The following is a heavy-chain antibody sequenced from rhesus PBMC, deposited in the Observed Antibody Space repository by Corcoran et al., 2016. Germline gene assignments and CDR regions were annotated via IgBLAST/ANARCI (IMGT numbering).Heavy chain of an antibody. Sequence: QVQLVQSGAEVKKPGTSVKLSCKASGYTFTSYYINWVRQAPGQVLEWMGWLTHNDGNTCYEQKFQGRVTMTRDTSSSTADMERNSLRYEDTAVYYCARAMIVVITDFDYWGQGVLVTVSS. D-gene: IGHD3-28*01. CDR3: ARAMIVVITDFDY. CDR2: LTHNDGNT. J-gene: IGHJ4*01. CDR1: GYTFTSYY. V-gene: IGHV1-200*01.